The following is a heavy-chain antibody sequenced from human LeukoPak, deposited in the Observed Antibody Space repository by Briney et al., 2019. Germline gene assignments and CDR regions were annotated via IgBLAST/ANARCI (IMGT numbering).Heavy chain of an antibody. J-gene: IGHJ4*02. CDR2: IYYSGST. CDR1: GGSVSSGSYY. V-gene: IGHV4-61*01. CDR3: ARIPFVVVPAAIDY. D-gene: IGHD2-2*02. Sequence: PSETLSLTCTVSGGSVSSGSYYWSWIRQPPGTGLEWIGYIYYSGSTNYNPSLKSRVTISVDTSKNQFSLKLSSATAADTAVYYCARIPFVVVPAAIDYWGQGTLVTVSS.